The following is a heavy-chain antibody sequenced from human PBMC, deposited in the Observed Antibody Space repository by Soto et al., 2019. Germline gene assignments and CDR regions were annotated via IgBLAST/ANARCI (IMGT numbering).Heavy chain of an antibody. CDR3: ATSYGSGYRAFDY. Sequence: SVKVSCKASGDTFSFYTSSWVRQAPGLGLEWMGRVNPILSMSNYAQKFQGRVTMTADKSTSTAYMELRSLRSEDTAFYYCATSYGSGYRAFDYWGQGALVTVSS. J-gene: IGHJ4*02. D-gene: IGHD3-10*01. CDR1: GDTFSFYT. V-gene: IGHV1-69*02. CDR2: VNPILSMS.